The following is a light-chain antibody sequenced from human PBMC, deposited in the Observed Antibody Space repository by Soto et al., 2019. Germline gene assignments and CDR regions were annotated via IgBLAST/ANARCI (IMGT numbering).Light chain of an antibody. V-gene: IGKV1-5*03. CDR3: QQYNGYRLA. Sequence: DIQMTQSPSSLSASVGDRVTFTCRASQSISNWLAWYQQKPGKAPKLLIYKASTLESGVPSRFSGSGSGTEFTLTISSLQADDFSIYYCQQYNGYRLAFGGGTKVDIK. J-gene: IGKJ4*01. CDR1: QSISNW. CDR2: KAS.